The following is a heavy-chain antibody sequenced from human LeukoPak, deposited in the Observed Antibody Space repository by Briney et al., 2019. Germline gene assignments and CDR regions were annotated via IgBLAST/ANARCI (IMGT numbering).Heavy chain of an antibody. CDR1: GFTFSSYA. CDR2: ISYDGSNK. V-gene: IGHV3-30-3*01. J-gene: IGHJ4*02. CDR3: ARARPGVFDY. Sequence: GGSLRLSCAASGFTFSSYAMHWVRQAPGKGLEWVAVISYDGSNKYYADSVKGRFTISRDNSKNTLYLQMNSLRAEDTAVYYCARARPGVFDYWGQGTLVTVSS. D-gene: IGHD6-25*01.